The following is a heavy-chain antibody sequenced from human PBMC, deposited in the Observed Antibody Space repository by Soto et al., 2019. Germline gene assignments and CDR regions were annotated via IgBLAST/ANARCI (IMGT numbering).Heavy chain of an antibody. V-gene: IGHV3-30*18. CDR3: AKDQGGGSYPSHWYFDL. CDR2: ISYDGSNK. Sequence: QVQLVESGGGVVQPGRSLRLSCAASGFTFSSYGMHWVRQAPGKGLEWVAVISYDGSNKYYADSVKGRFTISRDNSKNTLYLKMNSLRAEDTAVYYCAKDQGGGSYPSHWYFDLWGRGTLVTVSS. J-gene: IGHJ2*01. CDR1: GFTFSSYG. D-gene: IGHD1-26*01.